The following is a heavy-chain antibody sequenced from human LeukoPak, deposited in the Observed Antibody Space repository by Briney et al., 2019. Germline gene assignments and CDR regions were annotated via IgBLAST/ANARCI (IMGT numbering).Heavy chain of an antibody. D-gene: IGHD6-13*01. Sequence: SGGSLRLSCTASGFTFCDYAMSWVRQAPGKGLEWVGFIRSKAYGGTTEYAASVKGRFTISRDDSKSIAYLQMNSLKTEDTAVYYCTRVRIAAAGLGDYWGQGTLVTVSS. CDR1: GFTFCDYA. CDR3: TRVRIAAAGLGDY. CDR2: IRSKAYGGTT. J-gene: IGHJ4*02. V-gene: IGHV3-49*04.